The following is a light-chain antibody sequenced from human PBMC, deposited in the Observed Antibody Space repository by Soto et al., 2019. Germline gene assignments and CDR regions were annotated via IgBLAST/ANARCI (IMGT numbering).Light chain of an antibody. CDR1: QSVGSW. CDR2: KAS. Sequence: IQMTQSPSTLSASAGDRVTITYRASQSVGSWLAWYQQKPGKAPKLLIYKASSLHSGVPSRFSGSGSGTEFTLTISSLQPDDFTTYYCQQYNSYPWTFGQGTKVDNK. J-gene: IGKJ1*01. CDR3: QQYNSYPWT. V-gene: IGKV1-5*03.